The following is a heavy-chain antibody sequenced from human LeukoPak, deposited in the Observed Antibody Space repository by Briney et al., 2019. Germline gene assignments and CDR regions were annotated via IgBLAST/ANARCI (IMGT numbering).Heavy chain of an antibody. D-gene: IGHD6-6*01. CDR2: IYYGGST. CDR1: GGSISSYY. CDR3: AGIAARGGNWFDP. Sequence: SETLSLTCTVSGGSISSYYWSWIRQPPGKGLEWIGYIYYGGSTNYNPSLKSRVTISVDTSKNQFSLKLSSVTAADTAVYYCAGIAARGGNWFDPWGQGTLVTVSS. V-gene: IGHV4-59*01. J-gene: IGHJ5*02.